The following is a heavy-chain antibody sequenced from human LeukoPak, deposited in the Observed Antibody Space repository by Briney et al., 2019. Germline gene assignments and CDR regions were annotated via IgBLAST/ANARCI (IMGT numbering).Heavy chain of an antibody. CDR1: GGSLSSYY. Sequence: SETLSLTCTVSGGSLSSYYWSWLRQPPGKGREWFGYIYYRKLNDYNPTLERRLPMSLDTSKNQFSLTLNSVPAADTAVYYCANAVVTYGGVVANGFDCWGQGTLVSVSS. CDR2: IYYRKLN. CDR3: ANAVVTYGGVVANGFDC. J-gene: IGHJ4*02. V-gene: IGHV4-59*01. D-gene: IGHD3-16*02.